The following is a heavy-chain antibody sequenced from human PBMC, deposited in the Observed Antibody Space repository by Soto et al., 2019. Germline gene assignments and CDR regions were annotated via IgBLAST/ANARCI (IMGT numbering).Heavy chain of an antibody. D-gene: IGHD3-16*01. CDR1: GYTFSAYY. J-gene: IGHJ5*02. V-gene: IGHV1-2*02. CDR2: INPDSGVT. Sequence: VQLVQSGAEVKKPGASVEVSCKASGYTFSAYYIHWVRQAPGQGLEWMGWINPDSGVTNYAQKFQDRVTMTRDTSISTAYMELDRLESDDTAVYYCVRIGGLARELVAWGQGTLVTVSS. CDR3: VRIGGLARELVA.